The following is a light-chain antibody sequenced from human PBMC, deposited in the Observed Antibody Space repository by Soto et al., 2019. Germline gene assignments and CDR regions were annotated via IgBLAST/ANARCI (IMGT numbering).Light chain of an antibody. Sequence: DILMTQSPSTLSVSVGDRVTITCRASQSISSNLAWYQQKPGKAPRLLIYDASSMASGIPARFSGSGSGTEFTLTISSLQSEDFAVYYCQQCNNWPLTFGGGTKVDIK. J-gene: IGKJ4*02. CDR2: DAS. V-gene: IGKV1-5*01. CDR3: QQCNNWPLT. CDR1: QSISSN.